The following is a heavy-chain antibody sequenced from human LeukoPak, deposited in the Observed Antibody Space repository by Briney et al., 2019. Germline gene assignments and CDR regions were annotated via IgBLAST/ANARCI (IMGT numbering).Heavy chain of an antibody. CDR3: ARDPGREYDVDTAMGSPPDWYFDL. CDR1: GYPFTSYY. J-gene: IGHJ2*01. V-gene: IGHV1-46*01. D-gene: IGHD5-18*01. Sequence: ASVKVSCKASGYPFTSYYMHWVRQAPGQGLEWMGIINPSGGSTSYAQKFQGRVTMTRDTSTSTVYMELSSLRSEDTAVYYCARDPGREYDVDTAMGSPPDWYFDLWGRGTLVTVSS. CDR2: INPSGGST.